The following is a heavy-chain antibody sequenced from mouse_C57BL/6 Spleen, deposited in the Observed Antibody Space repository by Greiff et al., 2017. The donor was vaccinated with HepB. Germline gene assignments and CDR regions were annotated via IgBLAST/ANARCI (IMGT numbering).Heavy chain of an antibody. Sequence: QVQLQQPGAELVKPGASVKLSCKASGYTFTSYWMQWVKQRPGQGLEWIGEIDPSDSYTNYNQKFKGKATLTVDTSSSTAYMQLSSLTSEDSAVYYCARLYYYGSSSLAYWGQGTLVTVSA. V-gene: IGHV1-50*01. CDR2: IDPSDSYT. CDR3: ARLYYYGSSSLAY. J-gene: IGHJ3*01. D-gene: IGHD1-1*01. CDR1: GYTFTSYW.